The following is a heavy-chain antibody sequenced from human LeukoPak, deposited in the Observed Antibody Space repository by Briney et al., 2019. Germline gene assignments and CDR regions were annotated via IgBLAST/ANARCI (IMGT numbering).Heavy chain of an antibody. CDR2: INQVGSEE. V-gene: IGHV3-7*04. CDR1: GFTLSSYW. CDR3: ARGQTPCPRTCLDY. J-gene: IGHJ4*02. D-gene: IGHD1-14*01. Sequence: GGSLRLSWVGAGFTLSSYWTTWVRQAPGKELEWVANINQVGSEEYDVDSVRGRITISRDNARNSLFLQMNSLRAEDTAVYYCARGQTPCPRTCLDYWGQGTLVTVSS.